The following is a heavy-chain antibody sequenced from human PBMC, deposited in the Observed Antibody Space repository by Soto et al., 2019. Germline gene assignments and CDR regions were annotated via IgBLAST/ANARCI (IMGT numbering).Heavy chain of an antibody. J-gene: IGHJ6*01. D-gene: IGHD3-22*01. CDR2: ISGSGGSP. V-gene: IGHV3-23*01. CDR1: RFRFNSYA. CDR3: AKVPGSSGPHGYYYGMDV. Sequence: PAGAQPIGCVACRFRFNSYAMNGVRKAPGVGLEWDSAISGSGGSPYYAESVKGRFTISRDNSKSALYLKMNSLRAEDTAVYYCAKVPGSSGPHGYYYGMDVWGQRTTVIVSS.